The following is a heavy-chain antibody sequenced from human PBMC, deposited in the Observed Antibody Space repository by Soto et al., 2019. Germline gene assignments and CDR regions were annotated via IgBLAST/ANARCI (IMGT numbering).Heavy chain of an antibody. V-gene: IGHV3-9*01. CDR2: INWNSDTI. CDR1: GFRFDDYA. CDR3: AMSNSNDLYYHFES. J-gene: IGHJ4*02. D-gene: IGHD3-10*01. Sequence: EVQLVESGGGSVQPGGSLRLCCVASGFRFDDYAMHWVRQRPGKGLEWVSGINWNSDTIGYDDSVKGRFIVSRDNAEGSLLLQMSSLRAEDTAIYFCAMSNSNDLYYHFESWGQGTPVTVSS.